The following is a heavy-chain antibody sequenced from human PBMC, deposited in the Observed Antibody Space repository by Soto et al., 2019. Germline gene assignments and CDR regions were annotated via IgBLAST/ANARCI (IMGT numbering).Heavy chain of an antibody. CDR3: ARMGGLENSYYYYGMDV. D-gene: IGHD3-16*01. CDR2: IDCYDDK. V-gene: IGHV2-70*01. CDR1: GFSLSTSGMC. Sequence: GATLVNPTQSLTLTCTFSGFSLSTSGMCVSWIRQPPGKALECLALIDCYDDKYYSTSLKTRLTISKDTSKNQVVLTMTNMDPVDTATYYCARMGGLENSYYYYGMDVWGQGTTVTVSS. J-gene: IGHJ6*02.